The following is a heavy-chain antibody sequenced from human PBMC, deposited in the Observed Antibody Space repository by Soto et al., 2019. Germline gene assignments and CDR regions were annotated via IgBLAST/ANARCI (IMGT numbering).Heavy chain of an antibody. D-gene: IGHD6-13*01. CDR2: ISSDGSNK. CDR1: GFTFRSYG. J-gene: IGHJ4*02. CDR3: AKDRSIAAVGHPTLFER. Sequence: QVQLVESGGGVVQPGKSLRLSCAASGFTFRSYGMHWVRQAPGKGLEWVAVISSDGSNKDYADSVKGRFTISRDNSKNTLYLQMTILSAEDTALYYCAKDRSIAAVGHPTLFERWGQGTLVTVSS. V-gene: IGHV3-30*18.